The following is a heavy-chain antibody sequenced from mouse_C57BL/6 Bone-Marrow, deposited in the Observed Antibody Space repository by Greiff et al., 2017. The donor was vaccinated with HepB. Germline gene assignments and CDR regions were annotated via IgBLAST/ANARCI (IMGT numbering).Heavy chain of an antibody. CDR3: ARGDGNYAYYAMDY. V-gene: IGHV1-78*01. CDR2: IYPRDGST. D-gene: IGHD2-1*01. J-gene: IGHJ4*01. CDR1: GYTFTDHT. Sequence: VKLQESDAELVKPGASVKISCKVSGYTFTDHTIHWMKQRPEQGLEWIGYIYPRDGSTKYNEKFKGKATLTADKSSSTAYMQLNSLTSEDSAVYFCARGDGNYAYYAMDYWGQGTSVTVSS.